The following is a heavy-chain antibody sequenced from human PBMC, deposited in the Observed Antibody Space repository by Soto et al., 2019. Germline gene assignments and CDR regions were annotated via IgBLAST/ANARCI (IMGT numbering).Heavy chain of an antibody. CDR2: IYHDDDK. CDR1: GFSLITHRVG. Sequence: QITLKESGPTMVKPTQTLTLTCTFSGFSLITHRVGVGWIRQPPGKALQWVALIYHDDDKRYSPSLKNRVTITKDTSNNQVVLTMTNMDPVDTATYFCAHAPHPILDDPFAIWGQGTMVTVSS. CDR3: AHAPHPILDDPFAI. V-gene: IGHV2-5*02. D-gene: IGHD2-15*01. J-gene: IGHJ3*02.